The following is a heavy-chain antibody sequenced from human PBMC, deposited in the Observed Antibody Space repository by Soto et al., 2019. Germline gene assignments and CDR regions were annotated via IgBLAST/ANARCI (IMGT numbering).Heavy chain of an antibody. CDR2: INHSGST. D-gene: IGHD3-3*01. CDR3: ARAHPSMYYDFWSGPSRPSYFQH. J-gene: IGHJ1*01. CDR1: GGSFSGYY. Sequence: SETLSLTCAVYGGSFSGYYWSWIRQPPGKGLEWIGEINHSGSTNYNPSLKSRVTISVDTSKNQFSLKLSSVTAADTAVYYCARAHPSMYYDFWSGPSRPSYFQHWGQGTLVTVSS. V-gene: IGHV4-34*01.